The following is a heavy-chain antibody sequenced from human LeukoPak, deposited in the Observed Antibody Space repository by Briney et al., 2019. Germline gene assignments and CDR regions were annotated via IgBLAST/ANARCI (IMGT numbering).Heavy chain of an antibody. CDR1: GFTFSSYS. CDR3: ARQTSSSGWYLPHDAFDI. D-gene: IGHD6-19*01. Sequence: GGSLRLSCAASGFTFSSYSMNWVRQAPGKGREWVSSISSSSSYIYYADSVKGRFTISRDNAKNSLYLQMNSLRAEDTAVYYCARQTSSSGWYLPHDAFDIWGQGTMVTVSS. CDR2: ISSSSSYI. V-gene: IGHV3-21*01. J-gene: IGHJ3*02.